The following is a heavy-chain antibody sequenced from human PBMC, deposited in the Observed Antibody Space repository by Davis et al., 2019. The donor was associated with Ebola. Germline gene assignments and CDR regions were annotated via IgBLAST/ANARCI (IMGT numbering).Heavy chain of an antibody. Sequence: GESLKISCAASGFTFSSYEMNWVRQATGKGLEWVSAIGTAGDTYYPGSVKGRFTISRENAKNSLYLQMNSLRAEDTAVYYCARERVVVAATPSDRGYYYYYGMDVWGQGTTVTVSS. CDR1: GFTFSSYE. D-gene: IGHD2-15*01. CDR3: ARERVVVAATPSDRGYYYYYGMDV. V-gene: IGHV3-13*01. CDR2: IGTAGDT. J-gene: IGHJ6*02.